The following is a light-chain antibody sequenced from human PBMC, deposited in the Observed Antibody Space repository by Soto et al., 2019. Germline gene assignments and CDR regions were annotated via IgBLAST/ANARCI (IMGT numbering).Light chain of an antibody. Sequence: QSALTQPASVSGSPGQSITISCTGTSSDVGSYNLVSWYQQHPDKAPKLMIYEVTQRASGISDRFSGSESGNTASLTISGLQAEDEADYYCSKERANTHVVFGGGTKLTVL. CDR1: SSDVGSYNL. V-gene: IGLV2-23*02. CDR2: EVT. CDR3: SKERANTHVV. J-gene: IGLJ2*01.